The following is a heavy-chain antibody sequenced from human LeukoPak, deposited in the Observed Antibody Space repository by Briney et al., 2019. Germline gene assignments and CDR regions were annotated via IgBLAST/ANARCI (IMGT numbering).Heavy chain of an antibody. D-gene: IGHD2-15*01. CDR1: VFTFHYYV. V-gene: IGHV3-20*03. J-gene: IGHJ4*02. Sequence: GGSLRHSFSASVFTFHYYVMTLVPQAPGKGLEWVSAFNWNGGSTGYADSVKGRFAISRDNDKNSLYLKMNSVRAEDTSLYYCARDGGDCSGDSCYVDYWGKGTLVTVSS. CDR3: ARDGGDCSGDSCYVDY. CDR2: FNWNGGST.